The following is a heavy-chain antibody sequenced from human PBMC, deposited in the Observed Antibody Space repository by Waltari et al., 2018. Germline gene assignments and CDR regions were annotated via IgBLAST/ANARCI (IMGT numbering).Heavy chain of an antibody. D-gene: IGHD6-19*01. J-gene: IGHJ6*02. CDR1: GYTFINYW. V-gene: IGHV5-51*01. Sequence: ELRLVQSGAEVKKPGESVKISCQGFGYTFINYWIAWVRQMPGKGLEWMGIIYPDDSDTRYGPSFQGQVTISADKSINTAYLQWTSLKASDTAVYYCARPRRSGWYYSGMDVWGQGTSLIVSS. CDR3: ARPRRSGWYYSGMDV. CDR2: IYPDDSDT.